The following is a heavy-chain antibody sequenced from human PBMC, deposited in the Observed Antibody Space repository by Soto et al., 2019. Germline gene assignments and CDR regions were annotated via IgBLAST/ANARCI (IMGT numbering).Heavy chain of an antibody. Sequence: PGGSLRLSCAASGFTFSDYYMSWIRQAPGKGLEWVSYISSSSSYTNFADSVKGRFTISRDNAKNSLYLQMNSLRAEDTAVYYCARQAGSIAARPVYWGQGTLVTVSS. CDR2: ISSSSSYT. J-gene: IGHJ4*02. V-gene: IGHV3-11*06. CDR3: ARQAGSIAARPVY. D-gene: IGHD6-6*01. CDR1: GFTFSDYY.